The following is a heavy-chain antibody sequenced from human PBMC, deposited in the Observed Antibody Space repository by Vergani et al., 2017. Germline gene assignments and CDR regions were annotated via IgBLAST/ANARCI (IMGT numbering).Heavy chain of an antibody. CDR2: IYYSGST. V-gene: IGHV4-59*01. J-gene: IGHJ4*02. Sequence: QVQLQESGPGLVKPSETLSLTCTVSGGSISSYYWSWIRQPPGKGLEWIGYIYYSGSTNYNPSLKSRVTISVDTSKNQFSLKLSSVTAADTAVYYCTTVLGYWIQLEKWYDYWGQGTLVTVSS. D-gene: IGHD5-18*01. CDR1: GGSISSYY. CDR3: TTVLGYWIQLEKWYDY.